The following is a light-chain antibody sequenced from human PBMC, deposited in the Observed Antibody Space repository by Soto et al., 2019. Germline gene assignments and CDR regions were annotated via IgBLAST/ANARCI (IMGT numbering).Light chain of an antibody. V-gene: IGKV3-20*01. CDR1: QSVSSSY. Sequence: EIVLTQSPGTLSLSPGERATLSCRASQSVSSSYLAWYQQKPGQAPRLLIYGASSRATGIPDRFSGSGSGKYFTLIISRLEPEDVAVYYYQQYGSSPYTFGQGTKLETK. J-gene: IGKJ2*01. CDR2: GAS. CDR3: QQYGSSPYT.